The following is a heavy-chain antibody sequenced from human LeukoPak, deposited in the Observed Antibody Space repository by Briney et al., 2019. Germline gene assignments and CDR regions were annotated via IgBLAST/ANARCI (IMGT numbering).Heavy chain of an antibody. CDR1: GVTVSNNY. V-gene: IGHV3-53*01. J-gene: IGHJ1*01. D-gene: IGHD3-22*01. CDR2: IYSGGNT. Sequence: PGGALRLSCSASGVTVSNNYMIWVRQAPGKGLEWVSVIYSGGNTYYADSVKGRFTISRDSSKNTLYLQMNSLRAEDTAVYYCARGDSSGYSYPTRAEYFHHWGQGTLVTVSS. CDR3: ARGDSSGYSYPTRAEYFHH.